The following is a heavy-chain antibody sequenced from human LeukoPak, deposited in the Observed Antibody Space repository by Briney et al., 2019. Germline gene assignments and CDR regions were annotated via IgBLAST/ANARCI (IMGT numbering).Heavy chain of an antibody. D-gene: IGHD1-26*01. J-gene: IGHJ4*02. CDR3: ARAYRAHQTLQSYHYFDY. CDR2: INQSGST. V-gene: IGHV4-34*01. Sequence: PSETLSLTCAVYGGSSSNYYWNWICQSPGKGLEWIGEINQSGSTKYNPSLKSRVTISGDTSKNQFSLRLNSVTAADTAVYFCARAYRAHQTLQSYHYFDYWGQGTLVTVSS. CDR1: GGSSSNYY.